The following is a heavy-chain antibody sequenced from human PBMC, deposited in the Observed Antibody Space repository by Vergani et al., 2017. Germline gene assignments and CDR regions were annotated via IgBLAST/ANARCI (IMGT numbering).Heavy chain of an antibody. V-gene: IGHV3-21*01. J-gene: IGHJ5*02. CDR3: ARDSNYDSSGYYHNWFDP. CDR2: ISSSSSYI. Sequence: EVQLVESGGGLVKPGGSLRLSCAASGFTFSSYSMNWVRQAPGKGLEWVSSISSSSSYIYYADSVKGRFTISRDNAKNSLYLQMNSLRAEDTAVYYCARDSNYDSSGYYHNWFDPWGQGTLVTVSS. D-gene: IGHD3-22*01. CDR1: GFTFSSYS.